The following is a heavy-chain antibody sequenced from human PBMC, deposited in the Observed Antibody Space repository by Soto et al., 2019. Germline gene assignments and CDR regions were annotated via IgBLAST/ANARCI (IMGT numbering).Heavy chain of an antibody. CDR3: ARKLVDIPMWNY. CDR2: IKQDGSES. Sequence: SGGSLRLSCAASGFTFSNFWMSWVRQAPGKGLEWVANIKQDGSESDYVDSVKGRFTISRDNAKNSLYLQMTSLRAEDTAVYYYARKLVDIPMWNYCGQGTLVTVSS. J-gene: IGHJ4*01. V-gene: IGHV3-7*01. CDR1: GFTFSNFW. D-gene: IGHD5-18*01.